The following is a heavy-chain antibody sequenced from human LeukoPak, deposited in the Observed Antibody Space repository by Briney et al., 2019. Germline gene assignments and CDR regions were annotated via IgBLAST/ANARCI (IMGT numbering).Heavy chain of an antibody. V-gene: IGHV3-23*01. CDR1: GFTFSSYP. Sequence: GGSLRLSCAASGFTFSSYPMSWVRQAPWKGLEWVSAISSSGDITYYADSVKGRFTISRDNSKNTLYLQMNSLRAEDTAVYSCAKSRGLVSPDFWGQGTLVTVSS. CDR3: AKSRGLVSPDF. D-gene: IGHD6-13*01. CDR2: ISSSGDIT. J-gene: IGHJ4*02.